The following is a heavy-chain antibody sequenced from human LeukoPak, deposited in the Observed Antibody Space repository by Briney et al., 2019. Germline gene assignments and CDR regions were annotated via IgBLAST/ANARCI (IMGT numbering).Heavy chain of an antibody. J-gene: IGHJ4*02. CDR3: ARFLHDSSSWYGAFDY. V-gene: IGHV4-59*08. CDR2: IYYSGST. Sequence: PETLSLTCTVSGGSISSYYWSWIRQPPGKGLEWIGYIYYSGSTNYNPSLKSRVTISVDTSKNQFSLKLSSVTAADTAVYYCARFLHDSSSWYGAFDYWGQGTLVTVSS. CDR1: GGSISSYY. D-gene: IGHD6-13*01.